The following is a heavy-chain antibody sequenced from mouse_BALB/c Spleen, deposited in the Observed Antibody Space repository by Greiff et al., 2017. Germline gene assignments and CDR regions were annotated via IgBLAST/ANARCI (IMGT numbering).Heavy chain of an antibody. CDR2: INPNNGGT. CDR1: GYTFTEYT. CDR3: ARSEEYGYDEGAWFAY. V-gene: IGHV1-18*01. D-gene: IGHD2-2*01. J-gene: IGHJ3*01. Sequence: EVQLQQPGPELVKPGASVTISCKTSGYTFTEYTMHWVKQSHGKSLEWIGGINPNNGGTSYNQKFKGKATLTVDKSSSTAYMELRSLTSEDSAVYYCARSEEYGYDEGAWFAYWGQGTLVTVSA.